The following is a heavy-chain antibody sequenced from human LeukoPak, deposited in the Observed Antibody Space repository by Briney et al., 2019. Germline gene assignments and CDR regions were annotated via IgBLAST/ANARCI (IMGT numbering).Heavy chain of an antibody. CDR1: GFTFSSYE. Sequence: GGSLRLSCAASGFTFSSYEMNWVRQAPGKGLEWVSYISSSGSTIYYADSVKGRFTISRDNSKNTLYLQMNSLRAEDTAVYYCARSRDGYADYWGQGTLVTVSS. J-gene: IGHJ4*02. CDR3: ARSRDGYADY. D-gene: IGHD5-24*01. V-gene: IGHV3-48*03. CDR2: ISSSGSTI.